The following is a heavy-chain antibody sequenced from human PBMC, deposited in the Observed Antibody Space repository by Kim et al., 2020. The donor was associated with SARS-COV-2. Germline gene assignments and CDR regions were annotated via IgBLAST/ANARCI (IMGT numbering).Heavy chain of an antibody. CDR3: ARGGPPSSGWYFSWFDP. J-gene: IGHJ5*02. D-gene: IGHD6-19*01. CDR2: INHSGST. V-gene: IGHV4-34*01. Sequence: SETLSLTCAVYGGSFSGYYWSWIRQPPGKGLEWIGEINHSGSTNYNPSLKSRVTISVDTSKNQFSLKLSSVTAADTAVYYCARGGPPSSGWYFSWFDPWGQGTLVTVSS. CDR1: GGSFSGYY.